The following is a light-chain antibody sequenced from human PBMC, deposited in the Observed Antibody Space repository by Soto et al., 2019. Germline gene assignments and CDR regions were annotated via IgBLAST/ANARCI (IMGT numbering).Light chain of an antibody. J-gene: IGKJ3*01. V-gene: IGKV1-12*01. CDR2: STS. CDR3: QQSSSFPLT. CDR1: QGIRNC. Sequence: DIQMTQSPSFVSASVGDRVTITCRASQGIRNCLAWYQQKPGKAPKLLIYSTSNLQGGVPSRFSGSGSGTDFTLTIGSLQPEDSATYYCQQSSSFPLTFGPGTKVDIK.